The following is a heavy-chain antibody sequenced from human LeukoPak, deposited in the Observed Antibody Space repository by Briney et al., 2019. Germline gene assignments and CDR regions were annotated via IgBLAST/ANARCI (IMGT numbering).Heavy chain of an antibody. V-gene: IGHV4-39*01. J-gene: IGHJ4*02. CDR1: GGSISSSSYY. CDR2: IYYSGST. D-gene: IGHD6-19*01. CDR3: ARFSAVAGVY. Sequence: SETLSLTCTVSGGSISSSSYYWGWIRQPPGKGLEWIGSIYYSGSTYYNPSLKSRVTISVDTSKNQFSLKPSSVTAADTAVYYCARFSAVAGVYWGQGTLVTVSS.